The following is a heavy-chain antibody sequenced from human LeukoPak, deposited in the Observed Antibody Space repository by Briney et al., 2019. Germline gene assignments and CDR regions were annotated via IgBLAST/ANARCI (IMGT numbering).Heavy chain of an antibody. J-gene: IGHJ4*02. D-gene: IGHD5-24*01. CDR2: ISYDGSNK. CDR1: GFTFSSYG. V-gene: IGHV3-30*03. CDR3: ARARFGYNRGPFDY. Sequence: GGSLRLSCAASGFTFSSYGMHWVRQAPGKGLEWVAVISYDGSNKYYADSVKGRFTISRDNSKNTLYLQMNSLRPEDTAVYYCARARFGYNRGPFDYWGQGILVTVSS.